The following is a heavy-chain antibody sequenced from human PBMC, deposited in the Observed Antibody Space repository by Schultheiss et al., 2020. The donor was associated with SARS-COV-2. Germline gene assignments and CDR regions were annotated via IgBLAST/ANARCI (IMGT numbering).Heavy chain of an antibody. D-gene: IGHD2-2*01. J-gene: IGHJ6*02. V-gene: IGHV3-30-3*01. CDR1: GFTFSSYA. Sequence: GGSLRLSCAASGFTFSSYAMHWVRQAPGKGLEWVAVISYDGSNKFYADSVKGRFTISRDNSKNTLYLQMNSLRAEDTAVYYCAKEISMGPAAMPAYYYYGMDVWGQGTTVTVSS. CDR3: AKEISMGPAAMPAYYYYGMDV. CDR2: ISYDGSNK.